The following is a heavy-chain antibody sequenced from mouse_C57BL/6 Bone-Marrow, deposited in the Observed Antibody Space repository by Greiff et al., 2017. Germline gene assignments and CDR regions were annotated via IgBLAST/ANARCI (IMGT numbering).Heavy chain of an antibody. V-gene: IGHV5-6*01. CDR1: GFTFSSYG. J-gene: IGHJ3*01. CDR3: ARQGSSSLTGTIFAY. Sequence: EVQLVESGGDLVKPGGSLKLSCAASGFTFSSYGMSWVRQTPDKRLEWVATISSGGSYTYYPDSVKGRFTISRDNAKNTLYLQMSSLKSEDTAMYYCARQGSSSLTGTIFAYWGQGTLVTVSA. CDR2: ISSGGSYT. D-gene: IGHD4-1*01.